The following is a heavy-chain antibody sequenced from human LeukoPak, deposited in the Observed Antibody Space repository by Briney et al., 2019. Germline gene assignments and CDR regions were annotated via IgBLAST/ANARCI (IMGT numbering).Heavy chain of an antibody. J-gene: IGHJ4*02. CDR3: ARDRHDYSNSFDY. CDR2: ISSNGGST. CDR1: GFTFSSYA. V-gene: IGHV3-64*01. Sequence: GGSLRLSCAASGFTFSSYAIHWVRQAPGKGLEYVSAISSNGGSTYYANSVKGRFTISRDNSKNTLYLQMGSLRAEDMAVYYCARDRHDYSNSFDYWGQGTLVTVSS. D-gene: IGHD4-11*01.